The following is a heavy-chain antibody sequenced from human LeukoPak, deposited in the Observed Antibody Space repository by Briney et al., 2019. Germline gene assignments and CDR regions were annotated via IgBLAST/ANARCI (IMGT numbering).Heavy chain of an antibody. V-gene: IGHV3-30*02. CDR3: ARVDVDIVVDY. CDR2: IRSDGSTK. D-gene: IGHD5-12*01. Sequence: GGSLRLSCAASAFTFSSFGMHWVRQAPGKGLEWVSFIRSDGSTKYYADSVKGRFTISRDNSKNTLYLQMNSLRAEDTAVYYCARVDVDIVVDYWGQGTLVTVSS. J-gene: IGHJ4*02. CDR1: AFTFSSFG.